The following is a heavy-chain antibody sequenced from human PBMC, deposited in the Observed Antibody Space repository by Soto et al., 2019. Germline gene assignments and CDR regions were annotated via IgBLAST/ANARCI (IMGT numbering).Heavy chain of an antibody. D-gene: IGHD2-2*01. CDR2: ISAYNGDT. Sequence: GASVKVSCKASGYTFTSYGISWVRQAPGQGLEWMGWISAYNGDTNSAQNFQGRVTMTRDTSISTAYMEVSSLTSDDTALYYCARAQSIVVVPAAHKNWFDPWGQGTLVTVSS. CDR3: ARAQSIVVVPAAHKNWFDP. J-gene: IGHJ5*02. V-gene: IGHV1-18*01. CDR1: GYTFTSYG.